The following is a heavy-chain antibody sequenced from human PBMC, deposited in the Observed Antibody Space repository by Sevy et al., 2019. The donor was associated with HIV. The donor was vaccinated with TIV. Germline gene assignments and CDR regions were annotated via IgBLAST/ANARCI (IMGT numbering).Heavy chain of an antibody. Sequence: GGSLRLSCAASGCTFETYAMHWVRLSPGKGLEWVSGITWNSGTIGYADSVKGRFIISRDNAKNSLYLQMNSLRPEDTGFYYSAKDQLSLGIVDQFDYWCQGTLVTVSS. CDR1: GCTFETYA. CDR2: ITWNSGTI. V-gene: IGHV3-9*01. D-gene: IGHD2-21*01. CDR3: AKDQLSLGIVDQFDY. J-gene: IGHJ4*02.